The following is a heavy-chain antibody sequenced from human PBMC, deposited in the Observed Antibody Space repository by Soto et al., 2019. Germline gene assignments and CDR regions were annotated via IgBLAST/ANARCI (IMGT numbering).Heavy chain of an antibody. CDR2: MHSSGIT. J-gene: IGHJ4*02. CDR1: GGSVGTANYY. D-gene: IGHD6-13*01. V-gene: IGHV4-61*01. Sequence: LTCTVSGGSVGTANYYWNWIRQSPGKGLEWIAYMHSSGITNYNPSLRSRVTISVDTSKNQFSLKLSPVTAADTAVYYCASWYKSSWSNFDFWGKGTPVTVSS. CDR3: ASWYKSSWSNFDF.